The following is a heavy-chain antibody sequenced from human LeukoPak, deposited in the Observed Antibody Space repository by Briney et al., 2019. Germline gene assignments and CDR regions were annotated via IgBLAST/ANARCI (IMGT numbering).Heavy chain of an antibody. V-gene: IGHV3-30*04. D-gene: IGHD1-26*01. CDR2: ISYDGSNK. J-gene: IGHJ4*02. CDR1: GFTLSSYA. Sequence: GGSLRLSCAASGFTLSSYAMHWVRQAPGTGLEWVAVISYDGSNKYYADSVKGLFTISRDNSKNTLYLQMNSLRAEDTAVYYCARDVGVNYFDYWGQGTLVTVSS. CDR3: ARDVGVNYFDY.